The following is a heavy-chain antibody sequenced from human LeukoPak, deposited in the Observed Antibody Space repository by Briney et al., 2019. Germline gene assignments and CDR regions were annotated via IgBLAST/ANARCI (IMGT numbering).Heavy chain of an antibody. Sequence: SETLSLTCTVSGGSISSGSYYWSWIRQPAGKGLEWIGRIYTSGSTNYNPSLKSRVTISVDTSKNQFSLKLSSVTAADTAVYYCARGTPEQWPDKCYFDSWGQGTLVTASS. D-gene: IGHD6-19*01. CDR1: GGSISSGSYY. CDR3: ARGTPEQWPDKCYFDS. J-gene: IGHJ4*02. CDR2: IYTSGST. V-gene: IGHV4-61*02.